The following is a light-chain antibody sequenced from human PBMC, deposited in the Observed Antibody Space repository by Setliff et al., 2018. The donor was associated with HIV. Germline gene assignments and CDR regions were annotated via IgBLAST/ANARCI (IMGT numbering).Light chain of an antibody. CDR1: SGDVGGHNY. Sequence: QSALTQPASVSGSPGQSITISCTGTSGDVGGHNYVSWYQQHPGKAPKLIIYDVSNRPSGASNRFSGSKSGNTASLTISGLQAEDEADYYCSSYTNTPLYVFGTGTKGTVL. J-gene: IGLJ1*01. V-gene: IGLV2-14*03. CDR3: SSYTNTPLYV. CDR2: DVS.